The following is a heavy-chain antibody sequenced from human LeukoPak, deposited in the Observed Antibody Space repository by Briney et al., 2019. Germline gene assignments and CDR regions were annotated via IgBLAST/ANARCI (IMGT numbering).Heavy chain of an antibody. V-gene: IGHV4-59*01. Sequence: SETLSLTCTVSGGSISSYYWSWIRQPPGKGLEWIGYIYYSGSTNYNPSLKSRVTISVDTSKNQFSLKLSSVTAADTAVYYCATAYSGYDPYDYWGQGTLVTVSS. J-gene: IGHJ4*02. CDR2: IYYSGST. D-gene: IGHD5-12*01. CDR1: GGSISSYY. CDR3: ATAYSGYDPYDY.